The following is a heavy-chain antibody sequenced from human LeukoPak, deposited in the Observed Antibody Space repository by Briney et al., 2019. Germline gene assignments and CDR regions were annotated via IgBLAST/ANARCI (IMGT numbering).Heavy chain of an antibody. Sequence: SETLSLTCTVSGYSISSGYYWGWIRQPPGKGLEWIGSIYHSGRTYYNPSLKSRVTISVDTSKNQFSLKLSSVTAADTAVYYCARAYCSGGSCYSSRGMFDPWGQGTLVTVSS. D-gene: IGHD2-15*01. J-gene: IGHJ5*02. CDR3: ARAYCSGGSCYSSRGMFDP. CDR1: GYSISSGYY. CDR2: IYHSGRT. V-gene: IGHV4-38-2*02.